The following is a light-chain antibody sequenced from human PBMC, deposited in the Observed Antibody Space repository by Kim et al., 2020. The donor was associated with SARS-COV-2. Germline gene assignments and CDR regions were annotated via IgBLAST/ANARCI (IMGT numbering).Light chain of an antibody. V-gene: IGLV2-14*03. J-gene: IGLJ3*02. CDR1: SSNDGGDNH. CDR2: YDI. CDR3: CSYLSSSIYWV. Sequence: FTTSCTGSSSNDGGDNHLSSYQQQHGDAATIMINYDINRPSGVVYRFSGANTANNAAFLTIAGLEADDEDDYCCSYLSSSIYWVFGRGTKLTVL.